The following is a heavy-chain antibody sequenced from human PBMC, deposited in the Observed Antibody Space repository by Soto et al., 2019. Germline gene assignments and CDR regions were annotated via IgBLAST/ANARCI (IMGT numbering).Heavy chain of an antibody. V-gene: IGHV1-18*01. CDR3: ARAGDHIAAAAGSDYYFDY. D-gene: IGHD6-13*01. CDR1: GYTFTSYG. J-gene: IGHJ4*02. CDR2: ISAYNGNT. Sequence: QVQMVQSGAEVKKPGASVKVSCKASGYTFTSYGISWVRQAPGQGLEWMGWISAYNGNTNYAQKLQGRVTMTTDTSTSTAYMELRSLRSDDTAVYYCARAGDHIAAAAGSDYYFDYWGQGTLVTVSS.